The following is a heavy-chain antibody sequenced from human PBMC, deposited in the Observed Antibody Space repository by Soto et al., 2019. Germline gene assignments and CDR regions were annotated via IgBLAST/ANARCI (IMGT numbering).Heavy chain of an antibody. CDR2: INPSGGNT. CDR1: GYTFTSYY. Sequence: GASVKVSCKASGYTFTSYYMHCVRQAPGQGLEWMGIINPSGGNTSYAQKVQGRVTMTRDTSTSTVYMELSSLRSEDMAVYYCAAGTGMDYYNSSGYRGAFDIWGQGTMVTVSS. D-gene: IGHD3-22*01. V-gene: IGHV1-46*01. CDR3: AAGTGMDYYNSSGYRGAFDI. J-gene: IGHJ3*02.